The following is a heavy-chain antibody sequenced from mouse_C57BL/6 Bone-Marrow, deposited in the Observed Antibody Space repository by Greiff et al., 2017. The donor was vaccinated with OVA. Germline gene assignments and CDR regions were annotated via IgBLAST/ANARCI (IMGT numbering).Heavy chain of an antibody. Sequence: EVNVVESEGGLVQPGSSMKLSCTASGFTFSDYYMAWVRQVPEKGLEWVANINYDGSSTYYLDSLKSRFIISRDNAKNILYLQMSSLKSEDTATYYCARDWDYYGSSFFDYWGQGTTLTVSS. V-gene: IGHV5-16*01. J-gene: IGHJ2*01. CDR3: ARDWDYYGSSFFDY. CDR1: GFTFSDYY. D-gene: IGHD1-1*01. CDR2: INYDGSST.